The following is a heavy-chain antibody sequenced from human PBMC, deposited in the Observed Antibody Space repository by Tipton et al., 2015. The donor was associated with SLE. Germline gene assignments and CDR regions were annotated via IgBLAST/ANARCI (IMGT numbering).Heavy chain of an antibody. D-gene: IGHD1-26*01. CDR3: ARDGGSRDAFDI. V-gene: IGHV4-38-2*02. J-gene: IGHJ3*02. Sequence: TLSLTCAVSGYSISSGYSWGWIREPPGKGLEWIGSIYHSGSTYYNPSLKSRVTISVDTSKNQFSLKLSSVTAADTAVYYCARDGGSRDAFDIWGQGTMVTVSS. CDR1: GYSISSGYS. CDR2: IYHSGST.